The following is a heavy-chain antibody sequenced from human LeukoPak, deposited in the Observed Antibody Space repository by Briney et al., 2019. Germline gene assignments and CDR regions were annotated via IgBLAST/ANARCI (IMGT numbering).Heavy chain of an antibody. Sequence: GGSLRLSCAASGFTLSSNYMSWVRQAPGEGLEWVSVIYSGGSTYYADSVKGRFTISRDNSKNTLYLQMNSLRAEDTAVYYCARTSDYGDYGHFDYWGQGTLVTVSP. CDR3: ARTSDYGDYGHFDY. CDR2: IYSGGST. CDR1: GFTLSSNY. J-gene: IGHJ4*02. V-gene: IGHV3-66*02. D-gene: IGHD4-17*01.